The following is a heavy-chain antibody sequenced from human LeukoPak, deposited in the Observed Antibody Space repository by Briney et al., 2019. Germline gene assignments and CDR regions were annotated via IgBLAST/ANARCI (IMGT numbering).Heavy chain of an antibody. Sequence: SETLSLTCAVSGYSISSGAHWGWIRQPPGKGLQWIGCIYHDGSTYYNPSLQSRVTISVDTSKNQFSLKLSSVTATDTAVYYCVRDPPDYWGQGTLVTVSS. CDR3: VRDPPDY. CDR2: IYHDGST. V-gene: IGHV4-38-2*02. J-gene: IGHJ4*02. CDR1: GYSISSGAH.